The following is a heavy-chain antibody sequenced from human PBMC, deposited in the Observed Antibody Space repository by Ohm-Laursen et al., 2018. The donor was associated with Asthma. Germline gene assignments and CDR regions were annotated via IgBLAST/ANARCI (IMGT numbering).Heavy chain of an antibody. J-gene: IGHJ4*02. Sequence: SETLSLTCTVSGGSISSYYWSWIRQPPGKGLEWIGYIYYSGSTNYNPSLKSRVTISVDTSKNQFSLKLSSVTAADTAVYYCARKISQSGRDRSQAYDYIGTYYFDYWGQGTLVTVSS. V-gene: IGHV4-59*01. CDR1: GGSISSYY. D-gene: IGHD3-16*01. CDR3: ARKISQSGRDRSQAYDYIGTYYFDY. CDR2: IYYSGST.